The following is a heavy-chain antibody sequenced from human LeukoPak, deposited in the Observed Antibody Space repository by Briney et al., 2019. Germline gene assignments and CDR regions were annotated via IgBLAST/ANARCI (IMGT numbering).Heavy chain of an antibody. CDR2: INPNSGGT. V-gene: IGHV1-2*02. CDR1: GYTFTGYY. Sequence: ASVKVSCKASGYTFTGYYMHWVRQAPGQGLEWMGWINPNSGGTSYAQKFQGRVTMTRDTSISTAYMELSRLRSDDTAVYYCARDDDLYGSGNFDYWGQGTLVTVSS. D-gene: IGHD3-10*01. CDR3: ARDDDLYGSGNFDY. J-gene: IGHJ4*02.